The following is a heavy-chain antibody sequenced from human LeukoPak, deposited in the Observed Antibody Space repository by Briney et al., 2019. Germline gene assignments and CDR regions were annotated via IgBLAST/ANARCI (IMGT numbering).Heavy chain of an antibody. CDR2: INPNSGGT. J-gene: IGHJ3*02. CDR1: GYTFTGYY. V-gene: IGHV1-2*02. Sequence: GASVKVSCKASGYTFTGYYIRWVRQAPGQGLEWMGWINPNSGGTNYVQKLQGRVTMTRDTSVSTGYMELSRVRSDDTAVYYCARWDCSGGSCYDAFDIWGQGTMVTVSS. CDR3: ARWDCSGGSCYDAFDI. D-gene: IGHD2-15*01.